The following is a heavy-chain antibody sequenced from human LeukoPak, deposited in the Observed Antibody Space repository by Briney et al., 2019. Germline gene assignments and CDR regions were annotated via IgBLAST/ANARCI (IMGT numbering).Heavy chain of an antibody. V-gene: IGHV4-31*03. Sequence: SRTLSLTRTVSGGSISSGGYYWSWIRQHPGKGLEWIGYIYYSGSTYYNPSLKSRVTISVDTSKNQFSLKLSSVTAADTAVYYCAREGVVITVGFDYWGQGTLVTVPS. CDR2: IYYSGST. D-gene: IGHD3-22*01. J-gene: IGHJ4*02. CDR3: AREGVVITVGFDY. CDR1: GGSISSGGYY.